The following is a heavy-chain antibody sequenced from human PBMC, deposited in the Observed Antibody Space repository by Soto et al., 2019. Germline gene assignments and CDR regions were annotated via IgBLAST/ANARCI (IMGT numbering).Heavy chain of an antibody. D-gene: IGHD3-3*01. CDR3: ARGRRAIFGVSYYYYGMDV. CDR1: GDSISSVGHY. CDR2: IYYSGST. J-gene: IGHJ6*02. Sequence: SETLSLTCSVSGDSISSVGHYWTWIRQHPGKGLEWIGYIYYSGSTDYNPSLKSRVSISVDTSKNQFSLKLSSVTAADTAVYYCARGRRAIFGVSYYYYGMDVWGQGTTVTVSS. V-gene: IGHV4-31*03.